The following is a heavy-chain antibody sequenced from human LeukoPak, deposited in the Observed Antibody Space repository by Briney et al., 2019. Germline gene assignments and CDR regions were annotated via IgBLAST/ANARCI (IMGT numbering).Heavy chain of an antibody. CDR1: GFTFSSYS. V-gene: IGHV3-21*01. CDR3: AREEGGYSSSWLDY. Sequence: GGSLRLSCAASGFTFSSYSMNWVRQAPGRGLEWVSAVSGSGGSTDYADSVKGRFTISRDNAKNSLYLQMNSLRAEDTAVYYCAREEGGYSSSWLDYWGQGTLVTVSS. D-gene: IGHD6-13*01. J-gene: IGHJ4*02. CDR2: VSGSGGST.